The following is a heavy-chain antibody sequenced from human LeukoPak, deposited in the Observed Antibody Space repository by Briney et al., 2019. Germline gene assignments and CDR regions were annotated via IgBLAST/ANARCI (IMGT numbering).Heavy chain of an antibody. J-gene: IGHJ4*02. Sequence: GASVKVSCKASGYTFTSYDINWVRQATGQGLEWMGWMNPNSGNTGYAQKFQGRVTITRNTSISTAYMELSSLRSEDTAVYYCAREGMTTVTTSGRPFDYWGQGTLVTVSS. CDR3: AREGMTTVTTSGRPFDY. V-gene: IGHV1-8*03. D-gene: IGHD4-17*01. CDR1: GYTFTSYD. CDR2: MNPNSGNT.